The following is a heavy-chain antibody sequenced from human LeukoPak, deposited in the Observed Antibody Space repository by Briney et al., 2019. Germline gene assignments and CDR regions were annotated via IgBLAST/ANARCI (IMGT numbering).Heavy chain of an antibody. J-gene: IGHJ6*03. CDR1: GYTFTSYD. Sequence: GASVKVSCKASGYTFTSYDINWVRQATGQGLEWMGWMNPNSGNTGYAQKFQGRVTITRNTSISTAYMELSSLRSEDTAVYYCARDRYDILTGYYHPYYYYYMDVWAKGPRSPSP. D-gene: IGHD3-9*01. V-gene: IGHV1-8*03. CDR2: MNPNSGNT. CDR3: ARDRYDILTGYYHPYYYYYMDV.